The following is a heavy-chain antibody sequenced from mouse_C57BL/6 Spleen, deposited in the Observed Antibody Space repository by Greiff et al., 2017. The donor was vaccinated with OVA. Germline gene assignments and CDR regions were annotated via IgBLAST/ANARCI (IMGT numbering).Heavy chain of an antibody. Sequence: HVQLKPPWAELVRPGSSVKLSCKASGYTFTSYWMDWVKQRPGQGLEWIGNIYPSDSETHYNQKFKDKATLTVDNSSSTAYMQLSSLTSEDSAVYYCERATMVTTRVYFDYWGQGTTLTVSS. J-gene: IGHJ2*01. CDR3: ERATMVTTRVYFDY. CDR1: GYTFTSYW. V-gene: IGHV1-61*01. D-gene: IGHD2-2*01. CDR2: IYPSDSET.